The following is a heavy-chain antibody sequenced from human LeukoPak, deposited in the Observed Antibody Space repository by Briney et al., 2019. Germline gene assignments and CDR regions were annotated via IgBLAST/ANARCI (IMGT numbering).Heavy chain of an antibody. CDR2: IYKSGTT. Sequence: PSETLSLTCSVSRGSVSSGTYYWSRIRQPPGKGLEWIGHIYKSGTTNYNPSLRRRVTISLDASKNHFSLNLTSVTAADTAEYYCAGGNWGSIPFDPWGQGSLVTVSS. CDR1: RGSVSSGTYY. V-gene: IGHV4-61*03. J-gene: IGHJ5*02. CDR3: AGGNWGSIPFDP. D-gene: IGHD7-27*01.